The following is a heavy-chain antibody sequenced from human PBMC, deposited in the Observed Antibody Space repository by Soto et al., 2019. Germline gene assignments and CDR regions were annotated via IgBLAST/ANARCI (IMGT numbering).Heavy chain of an antibody. Sequence: EVQLLESGGGLVQPGGSLRLSCAASGFTFSSYAMSWVRQAPGTGLEWVSAISGSGGSTYYADSVKGRFTSSRDNCKNTLYLQMNSLRAEDTAVYDCANKGGRVRGVTLDYWGQGTLVTVSS. D-gene: IGHD3-10*01. CDR2: ISGSGGST. J-gene: IGHJ4*02. V-gene: IGHV3-23*01. CDR1: GFTFSSYA. CDR3: ANKGGRVRGVTLDY.